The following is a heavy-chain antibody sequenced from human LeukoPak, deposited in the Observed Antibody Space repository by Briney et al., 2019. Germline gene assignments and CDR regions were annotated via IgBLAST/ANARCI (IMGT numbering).Heavy chain of an antibody. CDR1: GFTVSSNY. V-gene: IGHV3-23*01. D-gene: IGHD2-15*01. CDR2: ISGSGGST. J-gene: IGHJ4*02. Sequence: GGSLRLSCAASGFTVSSNYMSWVRQAPGKGLERVSAISGSGGSTYYADSVKGRFTISRDNSKNTLYLQMNSLRAEDTAVYYCAKGDEQDSEVPLDYWGQGTLVTVSS. CDR3: AKGDEQDSEVPLDY.